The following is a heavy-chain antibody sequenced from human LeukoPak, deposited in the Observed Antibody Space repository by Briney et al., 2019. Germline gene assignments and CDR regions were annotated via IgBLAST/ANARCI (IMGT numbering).Heavy chain of an antibody. CDR2: ISHDGSNE. D-gene: IGHD6-19*01. Sequence: GGSLRLSCAASGFSFSSYAMHWIRQAPGKGLEWVAVISHDGSNEYYPDSVKGRFTISRDNSKNTLYLQMNSLRAEDTAVYYCARDSSGSYNWFDPWGQGTLVTVSS. CDR3: ARDSSGSYNWFDP. V-gene: IGHV3-30*04. CDR1: GFSFSSYA. J-gene: IGHJ5*02.